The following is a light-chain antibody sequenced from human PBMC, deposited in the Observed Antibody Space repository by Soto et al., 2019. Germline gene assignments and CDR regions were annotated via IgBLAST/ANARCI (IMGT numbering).Light chain of an antibody. J-gene: IGKJ3*01. Sequence: DIQMTQSPSSLSASVGDRVTITCRASRDIANYLAWYQQKPGKVPQRLIYGASTLQSGVPSRFSGSGSWTDFTLTISSLQPEDVATYYCQKSNSSPFTFGPGTKVNIK. CDR3: QKSNSSPFT. V-gene: IGKV1-27*01. CDR1: RDIANY. CDR2: GAS.